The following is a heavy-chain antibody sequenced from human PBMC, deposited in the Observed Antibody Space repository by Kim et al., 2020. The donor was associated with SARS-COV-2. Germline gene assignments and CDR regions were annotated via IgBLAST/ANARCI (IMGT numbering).Heavy chain of an antibody. D-gene: IGHD3-3*01. CDR1: GFTFSSYG. CDR2: IWYDGSNK. CDR3: ARDGLGRFLEWSLGGWFDP. Sequence: GGSLRLSCAASGFTFSSYGMHWVRQAPGKGLEWVAVIWYDGSNKYYADSVKGRFTISRDNSKNTLYLQMNSLRAEDTAVYYCARDGLGRFLEWSLGGWFDPWGQGTLVTVSS. J-gene: IGHJ5*02. V-gene: IGHV3-33*01.